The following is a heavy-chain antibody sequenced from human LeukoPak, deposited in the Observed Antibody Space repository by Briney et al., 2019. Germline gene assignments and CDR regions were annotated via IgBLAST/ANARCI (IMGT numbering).Heavy chain of an antibody. CDR3: AHSLRRDSYGYRYYYYGMDV. CDR1: GGSISSYYW. V-gene: IGHV2-5*08. J-gene: IGHJ6*02. CDR2: IYWDDDK. Sequence: TLSLTCTVSGGSISSYYWSWIRQPPGKALEWLALIYWDDDKRYSPSLKSRLTITKDTSKNQVVLTMTNMDPVDTATYYCAHSLRRDSYGYRYYYYGMDVWGQGTTVTVSS. D-gene: IGHD5-18*01.